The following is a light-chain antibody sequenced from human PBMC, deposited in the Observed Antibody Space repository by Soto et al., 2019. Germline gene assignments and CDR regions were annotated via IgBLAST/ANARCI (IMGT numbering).Light chain of an antibody. CDR2: GAF. CDR1: HSVSSSY. CDR3: QQYGSSWT. V-gene: IGKV3-20*01. Sequence: EIVLTQSPGTLSLSPGERATLSCRASHSVSSSYLAWYQQKPGQAPRLLIYGAFSRATGIPDRFSGSGSGTDFTLTISRLEPEDFAVYYCQQYGSSWTFGQGTKVDIK. J-gene: IGKJ1*01.